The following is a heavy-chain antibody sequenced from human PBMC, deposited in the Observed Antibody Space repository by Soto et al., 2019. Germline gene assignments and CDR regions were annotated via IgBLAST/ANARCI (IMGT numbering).Heavy chain of an antibody. CDR2: INPSGGST. V-gene: IGHV1-46*01. CDR1: GYTFTSYY. J-gene: IGHJ5*02. Sequence: ASVKVSCKASGYTFTSYYMHWVRQAPGQGLEWMGIINPSGGSTNYAQKLQGRVAMTRDTSTSTVYMELSSLRSEDTAVYYCARAPAAAGTDWFDPWGQGTLVTVSS. D-gene: IGHD6-13*01. CDR3: ARAPAAAGTDWFDP.